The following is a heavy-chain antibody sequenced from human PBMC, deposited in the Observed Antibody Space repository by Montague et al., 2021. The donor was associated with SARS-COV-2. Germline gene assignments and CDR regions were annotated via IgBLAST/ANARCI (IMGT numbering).Heavy chain of an antibody. CDR3: AKDRQLVGDDAFVI. V-gene: IGHV3-33*03. CDR2: IWYDGSNE. Sequence: SLRLSCAASGFIFSSYGMHWVRQAPGKGLEWVAHIWYDGSNENYVDSVKGRFTISRDKSKNTLYLQMNSLRAEDTAVYYCAKDRQLVGDDAFVIWGQGTMVTVSS. J-gene: IGHJ3*02. D-gene: IGHD6-13*01. CDR1: GFIFSSYG.